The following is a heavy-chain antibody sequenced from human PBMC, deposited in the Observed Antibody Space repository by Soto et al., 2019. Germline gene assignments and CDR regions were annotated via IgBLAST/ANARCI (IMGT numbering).Heavy chain of an antibody. CDR1: GFSFKNAW. CDR2: IKNKNDGGTT. Sequence: EVELVESGGGLVKPGGSLTLSCAASGFSFKNAWMNWDRQAPGKGLEWVGRIKNKNDGGTTDYAAFVKGRFTISRDASENTLYLHMNGLKTEDTGVYFCTGLWFGEIYNYWGQGSLVTVSS. D-gene: IGHD3-10*01. V-gene: IGHV3-15*07. J-gene: IGHJ4*01. CDR3: TGLWFGEIYNY.